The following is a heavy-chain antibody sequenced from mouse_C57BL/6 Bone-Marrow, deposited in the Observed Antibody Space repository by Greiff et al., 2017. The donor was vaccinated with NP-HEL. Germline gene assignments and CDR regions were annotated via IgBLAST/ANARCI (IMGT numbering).Heavy chain of an antibody. CDR1: GYSFTGYY. J-gene: IGHJ3*01. Sequence: EVQLQQSGPELVKPGASVKISCKASGYSFTGYYMHWVKQSSEKSLEWIGEINPSTGGTSYNQKFKGKATLTVDTSSSTAYMQLKSLTSEDSAVYYCAREGWDRFAYWGQGTLVTVSA. D-gene: IGHD4-1*01. CDR3: AREGWDRFAY. V-gene: IGHV1-43*01. CDR2: INPSTGGT.